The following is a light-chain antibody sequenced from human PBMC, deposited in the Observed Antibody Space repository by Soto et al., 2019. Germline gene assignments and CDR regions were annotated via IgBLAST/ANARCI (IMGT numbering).Light chain of an antibody. V-gene: IGKV3-15*01. CDR1: QSVGSK. CDR2: DTS. CDR3: QQYNTWRSIT. Sequence: EIVVTQSPSTLSLSALERFTLSCRASQSVGSKVAWYQQKPGQAPRLLIYDTSTRATGIPARFSGSGFGTEFTLTITSQQSEDFAVYHCQQYNTWRSITFGQGTRLEIK. J-gene: IGKJ5*01.